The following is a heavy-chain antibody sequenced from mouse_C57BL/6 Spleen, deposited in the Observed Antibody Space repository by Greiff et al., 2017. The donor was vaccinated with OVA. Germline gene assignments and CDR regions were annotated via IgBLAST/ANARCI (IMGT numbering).Heavy chain of an antibody. D-gene: IGHD1-1*01. CDR2: IHPNSGST. J-gene: IGHJ4*01. V-gene: IGHV1-64*01. CDR1: GYTFTSYW. CDR3: ARGINYYGSSYYAMDY. Sequence: QVQLQQPGAELVKPGASVKLSCKASGYTFTSYWMHWVKQRPGQGLEWIGMIHPNSGSTNYNEKFKSKATLTVDKSSSTAYMQLSSLTSEDSAVDYCARGINYYGSSYYAMDYWGQGTSVTVSS.